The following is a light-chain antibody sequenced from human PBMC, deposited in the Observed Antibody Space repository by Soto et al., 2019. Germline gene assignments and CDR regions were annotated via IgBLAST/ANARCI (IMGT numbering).Light chain of an antibody. CDR3: QVWDGTSAVL. Sequence: SYVLTQPPSVSVAPGQTARITCGGNNIGSKSLHWYQQKPGQAPVLVVYADSDRPSGIPERFSGSNSGNTATLTISRVEGGDEADYYCQVWDGTSAVLFGGGTKLTVL. CDR2: ADS. CDR1: NIGSKS. V-gene: IGLV3-21*02. J-gene: IGLJ2*01.